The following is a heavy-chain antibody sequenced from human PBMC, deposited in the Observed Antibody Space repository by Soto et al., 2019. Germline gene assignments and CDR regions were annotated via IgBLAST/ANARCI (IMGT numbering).Heavy chain of an antibody. CDR1: GYTFTGYY. J-gene: IGHJ4*02. CDR3: ARDRGNWNYFDY. D-gene: IGHD1-1*01. CDR2: INPNSGGT. V-gene: IGHV1-2*02. Sequence: AASVKVSCKASGYTFTGYYMHWVRQAPGQGLEWMGWINPNSGGTNYAQKFQGRVTMTRDTSISTAYMELSRLRSDDTAVYYCARDRGNWNYFDYWGQGTLVTVSS.